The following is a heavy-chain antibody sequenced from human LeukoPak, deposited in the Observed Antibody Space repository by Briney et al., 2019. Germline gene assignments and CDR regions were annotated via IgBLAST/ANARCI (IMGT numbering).Heavy chain of an antibody. V-gene: IGHV3-66*01. D-gene: IGHD3-22*01. CDR3: ARDYYGRGMDV. CDR2: IYSGGST. Sequence: GGSLRLSCAASGFTVSSNYMSWVRQAPGKGLEWVSVIYSGGSTYYADSAKGRFTISRDNSKNTLYLQMNSLRGQDTAVYYCARDYYGRGMDVWGQGTTVTVSS. CDR1: GFTVSSNY. J-gene: IGHJ6*02.